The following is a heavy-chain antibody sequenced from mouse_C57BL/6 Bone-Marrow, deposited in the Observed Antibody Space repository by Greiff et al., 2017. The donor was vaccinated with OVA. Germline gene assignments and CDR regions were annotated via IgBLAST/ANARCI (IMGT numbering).Heavy chain of an antibody. D-gene: IGHD2-13*01. CDR2: IYPGSGST. Sequence: VQLQQPGAELVKPGASVKMSCTASGYTFTSYWITWVKQRPGQGLEWIGDIYPGSGSTNYNEQFKSKATLTVDTSSSTAYMQLSSLTSEDSAVDYCARCMVRKRYFEVWGTGTTVTVAS. CDR3: ARCMVRKRYFEV. CDR1: GYTFTSYW. J-gene: IGHJ1*03. V-gene: IGHV1-55*01.